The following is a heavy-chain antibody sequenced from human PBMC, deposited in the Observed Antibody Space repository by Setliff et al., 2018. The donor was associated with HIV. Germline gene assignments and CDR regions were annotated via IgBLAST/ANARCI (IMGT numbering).Heavy chain of an antibody. V-gene: IGHV3-49*04. CDR3: TPIHNYTDHCPDS. CDR1: GFTFGDYA. CDR2: IRSKAYGGTT. D-gene: IGHD2-21*02. Sequence: GGSLRLSCTASGFTFGDYAMSRVRQAPGKGLEWVGFIRSKAYGGTTEYAASVKGRFTISRDDSQNMVYLQMNSLKTEDTAMYYCTPIHNYTDHCPDSWGQGTLVTVSS. J-gene: IGHJ5*01.